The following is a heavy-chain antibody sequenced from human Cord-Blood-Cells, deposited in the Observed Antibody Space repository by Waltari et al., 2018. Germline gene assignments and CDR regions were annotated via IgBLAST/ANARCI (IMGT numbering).Heavy chain of an antibody. D-gene: IGHD6-13*01. J-gene: IGHJ3*02. CDR2: IKHSGST. Sequence: QVQLQQWGAGLLKPSETLSLTCAVYGGSFSGYYWSWIRQPPGKGLEWIGEIKHSGSTNYDPSLKSRVTISVDTSKNQFSLKLSSVTAADTAVYYCARDRAGSDDAFDIWGQGTMVTVSS. CDR3: ARDRAGSDDAFDI. V-gene: IGHV4-34*01. CDR1: GGSFSGYY.